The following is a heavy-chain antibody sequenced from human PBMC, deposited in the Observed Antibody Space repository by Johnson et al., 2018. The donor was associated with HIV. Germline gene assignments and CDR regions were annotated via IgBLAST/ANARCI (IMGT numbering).Heavy chain of an antibody. V-gene: IGHV3-13*01. CDR3: ARGLPSGGRGAFDI. CDR1: GFTFDDYA. J-gene: IGHJ3*02. D-gene: IGHD3-16*01. CDR2: IGTAGDT. Sequence: EVQLLESGGGLVQPGRSLRLSCAASGFTFDDYAMHWVRQAPGKGLEWVSGIGTAGDTYYPGSVKGRFTISRENAKNSLYLQMNSLRAGDTAVYYCARGLPSGGRGAFDIWGQGTMVTVSS.